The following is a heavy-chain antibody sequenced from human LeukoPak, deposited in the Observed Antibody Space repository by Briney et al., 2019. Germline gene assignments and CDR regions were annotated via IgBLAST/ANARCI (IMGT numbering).Heavy chain of an antibody. V-gene: IGHV1-18*01. CDR2: ISAYNGNT. CDR3: ARGNCSSTSCYIRSYYYMDV. Sequence: GASVKVSCKASGYTFTSYGISWVRQAPGQGLEWMGWISAYNGNTNYAQKLQGRVTMTTDTSTSTAYMELRSLRSEDTAVYYCARGNCSSTSCYIRSYYYMDVWGKGTTVTVSS. CDR1: GYTFTSYG. J-gene: IGHJ6*03. D-gene: IGHD2-2*02.